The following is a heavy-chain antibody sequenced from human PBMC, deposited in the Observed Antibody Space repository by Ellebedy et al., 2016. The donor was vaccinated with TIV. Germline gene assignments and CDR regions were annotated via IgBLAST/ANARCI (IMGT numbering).Heavy chain of an antibody. CDR1: EVTFSKSA. Sequence: GESLKISXVASEVTFSKSAMHWVRQAPGKGLEWVAFISYDSRNQYYADSVKGRFTISRDNSKSTLYLQMNSLRAEDTGLYYCASPWDLVPYCFYYMHVWGKGTAVAVSS. D-gene: IGHD1-26*01. CDR2: ISYDSRNQ. V-gene: IGHV3-30*04. J-gene: IGHJ6*03. CDR3: ASPWDLVPYCFYYMHV.